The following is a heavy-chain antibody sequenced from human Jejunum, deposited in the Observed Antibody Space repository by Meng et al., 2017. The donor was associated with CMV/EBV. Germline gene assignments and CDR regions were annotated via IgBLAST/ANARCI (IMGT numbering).Heavy chain of an antibody. CDR3: ARGWGWFDP. D-gene: IGHD3-16*01. J-gene: IGHJ5*02. CDR1: GYTFIGYY. V-gene: IGHV1-2*02. Sequence: KVSCKASGYTFIGYYMHWVRQAPGQGLEWMGWINPNSGDTNFAQKFQDRVTMTRDTSISTAYIELSRLRFDDTAVYYCARGWGWFDPWGQGTLVTVSS. CDR2: INPNSGDT.